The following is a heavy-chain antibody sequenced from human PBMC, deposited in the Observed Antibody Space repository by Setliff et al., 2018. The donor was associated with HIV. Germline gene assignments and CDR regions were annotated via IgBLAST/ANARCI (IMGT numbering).Heavy chain of an antibody. V-gene: IGHV5-51*01. CDR3: VRHRSAVAGTRIGYCYYMDV. CDR1: GYIFTGYW. Sequence: PGESLKISCQGSGYIFTGYWVGWVRQMPGKGLEWMGIIYPGDSDIIYSPSFQGQVTISADKSITTAYLQWSSLKASDTAIYYCVRHRSAVAGTRIGYCYYMDVWGKGTTVTVSS. CDR2: IYPGDSDI. D-gene: IGHD6-19*01. J-gene: IGHJ6*03.